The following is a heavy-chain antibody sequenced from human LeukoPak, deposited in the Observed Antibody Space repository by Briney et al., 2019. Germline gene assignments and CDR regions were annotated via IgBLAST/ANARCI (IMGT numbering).Heavy chain of an antibody. J-gene: IGHJ4*02. V-gene: IGHV3-23*01. D-gene: IGHD2-15*01. CDR3: AKGRSRSDPDY. Sequence: PGGSLRLSCAASGFTFSNYAMSWVRQAPGKGLEWVSAIGGGGGSTYYADSVKGRFTISRDNSKNTLYLQMNSLRAEDTALYYCAKGRSRSDPDYWGQGALVTVSS. CDR1: GFTFSNYA. CDR2: IGGGGGST.